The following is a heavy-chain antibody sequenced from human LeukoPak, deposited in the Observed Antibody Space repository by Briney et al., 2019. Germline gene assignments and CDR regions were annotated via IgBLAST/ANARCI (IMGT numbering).Heavy chain of an antibody. J-gene: IGHJ6*02. D-gene: IGHD3-3*01. CDR2: ISAYNGNT. Sequence: ASVKVSCKASGYTFTGYYMHWVRQAPGQGLEWMGWISAYNGNTNYAQKLQGRVTMTTDTSTSTAYMELRSLRSDDTAVYYCARDSGLRQRSYYYYYYGMDVWGQGTTVTVSS. V-gene: IGHV1-18*04. CDR3: ARDSGLRQRSYYYYYYGMDV. CDR1: GYTFTGYY.